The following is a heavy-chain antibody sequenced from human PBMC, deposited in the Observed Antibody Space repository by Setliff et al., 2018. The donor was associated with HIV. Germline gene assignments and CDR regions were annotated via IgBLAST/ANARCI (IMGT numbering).Heavy chain of an antibody. Sequence: GGSLRLSCTAFGFTFRNYAMNWVRQAPGKGLEWVSGISGSGGSTYYADSVKGRFTISRDNSKNMLYLQMNSLRAEDTAVYYCAKEFHDFWSGPYYMDVWGKGTTVTVSS. CDR1: GFTFRNYA. CDR2: ISGSGGST. J-gene: IGHJ6*03. V-gene: IGHV3-23*01. D-gene: IGHD3-3*01. CDR3: AKEFHDFWSGPYYMDV.